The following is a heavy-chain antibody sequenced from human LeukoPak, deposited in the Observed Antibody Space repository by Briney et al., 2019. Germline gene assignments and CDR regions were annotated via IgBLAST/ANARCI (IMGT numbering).Heavy chain of an antibody. CDR2: IYSGGNT. J-gene: IGHJ4*02. Sequence: GGSLRLSSAASGFIVSDNHMSWVRQAPGKGLEWLSVIYSGGNTFYADSVKGRFTISRDNSKNTLYLQMNSLRAEDTAVYYCATLRDLDYWGQGALVTVSS. CDR1: GFIVSDNH. CDR3: ATLRDLDY. V-gene: IGHV3-53*01.